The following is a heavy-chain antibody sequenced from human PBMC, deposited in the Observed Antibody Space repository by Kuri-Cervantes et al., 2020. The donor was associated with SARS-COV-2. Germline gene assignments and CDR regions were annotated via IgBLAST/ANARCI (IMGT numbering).Heavy chain of an antibody. CDR3: ARDSRYNWNESKFDY. Sequence: ASVKVSCKASGYTFTGYYMHWVRQAPGQGLEWMGWINPNSGGTNYAQKFQGRVTMTRDTSISTAYMELSRLRPDDTAVYYCARDSRYNWNESKFDYWGQGTLVTVSS. J-gene: IGHJ4*02. CDR1: GYTFTGYY. CDR2: INPNSGGT. D-gene: IGHD1-20*01. V-gene: IGHV1-2*02.